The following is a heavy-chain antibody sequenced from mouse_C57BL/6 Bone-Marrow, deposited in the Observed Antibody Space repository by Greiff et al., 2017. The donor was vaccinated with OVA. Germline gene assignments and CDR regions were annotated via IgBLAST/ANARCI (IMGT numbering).Heavy chain of an antibody. CDR1: GFSLTSYG. CDR2: IWSGGST. Sequence: QVQLQQSGPGLVQPSQSLSITCTVSGFSLTSYGVHWVRQSPGKGLEWLGVIWSGGSTDYNAAFISRLSISKDNSKSQVFFKMNSLQADDTAIYYCASPMVTTPFYYAMDYWGQGTSVTVSS. V-gene: IGHV2-2*01. CDR3: ASPMVTTPFYYAMDY. D-gene: IGHD2-1*01. J-gene: IGHJ4*01.